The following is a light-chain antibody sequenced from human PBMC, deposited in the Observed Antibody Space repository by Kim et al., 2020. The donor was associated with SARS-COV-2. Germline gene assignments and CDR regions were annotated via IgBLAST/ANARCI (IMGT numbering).Light chain of an antibody. J-gene: IGKJ1*01. CDR2: DAS. CDR3: QQYNSYPWT. V-gene: IGKV1-5*01. Sequence: ASVGDRVTITCRASQSIGSWLAWYQQKPGKAPNLLIYDASSLESGVPSRFSGSGSGTEFTLTISSLQPDDFATYYCQQYNSYPWTFGQGTKVDIK. CDR1: QSIGSW.